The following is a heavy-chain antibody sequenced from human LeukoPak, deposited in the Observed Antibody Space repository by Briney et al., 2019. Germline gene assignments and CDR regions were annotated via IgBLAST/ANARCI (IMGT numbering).Heavy chain of an antibody. CDR2: ISRSGSTI. V-gene: IGHV3-48*03. Sequence: GGSLRLSCAAPGFTFSSFEMNCVRQTPRKGLEWLSYISRSGSTIYYADSVKGRFTISRDTAQNSLYLQMNSLRAEDTAVYYCARDGPEWFGGLLSYFDYWGQGTLVTVSS. D-gene: IGHD3-10*01. J-gene: IGHJ4*02. CDR3: ARDGPEWFGGLLSYFDY. CDR1: GFTFSSFE.